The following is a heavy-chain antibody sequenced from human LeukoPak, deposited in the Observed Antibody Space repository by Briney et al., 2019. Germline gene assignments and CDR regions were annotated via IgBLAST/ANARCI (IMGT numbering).Heavy chain of an antibody. CDR3: ARIAAAGTGPPPLYYYYGMDV. CDR1: GYSFTSYW. CDR2: IYPGDSDT. Sequence: GESLKISCKGSGYSFTSYWIGWVRQMPGKGLEWMGIIYPGDSDTRYSPSFQGQVTISADKSISTAYLQWSSLKASDTAMYYCARIAAAGTGPPPLYYYYGMDVWGQGTTVTVSS. V-gene: IGHV5-51*01. D-gene: IGHD6-13*01. J-gene: IGHJ6*02.